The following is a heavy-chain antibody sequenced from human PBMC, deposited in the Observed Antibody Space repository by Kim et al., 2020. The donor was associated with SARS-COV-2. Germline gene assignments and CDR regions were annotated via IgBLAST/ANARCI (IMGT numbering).Heavy chain of an antibody. Sequence: YSADSVKGRFTISRDNSKNTMYLQMNSLPAEDTAVYYCARGRGSYYYYMDVWGKGTPVTVSS. CDR3: ARGRGSYYYYMDV. J-gene: IGHJ6*03. V-gene: IGHV3-33*01.